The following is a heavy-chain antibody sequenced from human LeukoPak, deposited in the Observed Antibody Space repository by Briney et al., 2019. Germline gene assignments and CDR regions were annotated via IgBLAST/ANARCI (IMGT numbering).Heavy chain of an antibody. CDR3: ARALYDFWGGYYTYFDY. J-gene: IGHJ4*02. V-gene: IGHV3-23*01. CDR2: ISGSGGST. D-gene: IGHD3-3*01. Sequence: GGSLRLSCAASGFTFSSYAMSWVRQAPGKGLEWVSGISGSGGSTYYADSVKGRFTISRDNSKNTLYLQMNSLRAEDTALYYCARALYDFWGGYYTYFDYWGQGTLVTVSS. CDR1: GFTFSSYA.